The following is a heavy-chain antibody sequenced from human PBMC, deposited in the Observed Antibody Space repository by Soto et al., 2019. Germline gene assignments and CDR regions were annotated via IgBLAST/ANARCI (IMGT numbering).Heavy chain of an antibody. Sequence: EVQPVQSGAEVKKPGESMRISCQAYGYDFPTSWISWVRQMPGKDLEWMARIDVSDSYINYNPSFKGHVTISTDKSITTAYLEWSSLKASDTAIYYCARVSDANDGSGYLTFDIWGQGTTVTVS. CDR2: IDVSDSYI. J-gene: IGHJ3*02. CDR1: GYDFPTSW. D-gene: IGHD3-22*01. CDR3: ARVSDANDGSGYLTFDI. V-gene: IGHV5-10-1*01.